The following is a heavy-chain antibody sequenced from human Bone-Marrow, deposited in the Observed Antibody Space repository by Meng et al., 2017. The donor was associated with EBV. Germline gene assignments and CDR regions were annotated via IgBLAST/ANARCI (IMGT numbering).Heavy chain of an antibody. CDR3: ARRAASWFDP. D-gene: IGHD5-18*01. Sequence: QLQLQESGPGLVKPSETLSLTCTVSGESITTYTSYWGWIRQPPGKGLEWIGTIYHSGTTYYNPSLQSRVTISVDTSKNQFSLKMNSVTAADTAVYYCARRAASWFDPWGQGALVTVSS. CDR2: IYHSGTT. J-gene: IGHJ5*02. CDR1: GESITTYTSY. V-gene: IGHV4-39*01.